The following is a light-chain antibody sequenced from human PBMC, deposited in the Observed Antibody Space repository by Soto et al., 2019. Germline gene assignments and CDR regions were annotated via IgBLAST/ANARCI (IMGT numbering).Light chain of an antibody. CDR3: QQYSTYPLT. J-gene: IGKJ4*01. Sequence: DIQMTQSPSTLSASVGDRVTITCRASQSISSWLAWYQQKPGKAPTSLIYDASSLESGVPSRFSGSGSGTDFTLTISSLQPEDVATYYCQQYSTYPLTFGGGTKVDIK. CDR1: QSISSW. CDR2: DAS. V-gene: IGKV1-5*01.